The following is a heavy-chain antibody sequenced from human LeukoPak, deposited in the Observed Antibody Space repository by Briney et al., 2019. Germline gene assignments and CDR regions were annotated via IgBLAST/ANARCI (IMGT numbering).Heavy chain of an antibody. D-gene: IGHD5-18*01. Sequence: GESLKISCKGSGYSFTSYWIGWVRQMPGKDLEWMGIIYPGDSDVRIRPSFQGQVTISADKSIRTAYLQWSSLKASDSAMYYCARRRGDTPTVRGTYFDFWGQGTLVTVSS. CDR2: IYPGDSDV. CDR1: GYSFTSYW. CDR3: ARRRGDTPTVRGTYFDF. V-gene: IGHV5-51*01. J-gene: IGHJ4*02.